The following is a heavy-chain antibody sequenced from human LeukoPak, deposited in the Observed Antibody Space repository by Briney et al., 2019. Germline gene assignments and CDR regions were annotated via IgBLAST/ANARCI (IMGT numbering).Heavy chain of an antibody. CDR2: IIPIFGTA. J-gene: IGHJ4*02. Sequence: GASVKVSCKASRGTFSSYAISWVRQAPGQGLEWMGGIIPIFGTANYAQKFQGRVTITTDESTSTAYMELSSLRSEDTAVYYCARDRNTGYCSGGSCYNWGQGTLVTVSS. V-gene: IGHV1-69*05. D-gene: IGHD2-15*01. CDR1: RGTFSSYA. CDR3: ARDRNTGYCSGGSCYN.